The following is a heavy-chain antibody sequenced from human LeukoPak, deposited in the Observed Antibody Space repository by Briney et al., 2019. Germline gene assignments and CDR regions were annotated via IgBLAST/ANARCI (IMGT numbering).Heavy chain of an antibody. Sequence: GESLKISCKGSGYSFTSYWIGWVRQMPGKGLEWVGIIYPGDSDTRFSPSFQGPVTISADKSISTAYLQWSSLKASDTAMYYCARRRYYYDSSGYYYDLFDYWGQGTLVTVSS. CDR2: IYPGDSDT. CDR3: ARRRYYYDSSGYYYDLFDY. J-gene: IGHJ4*02. CDR1: GYSFTSYW. V-gene: IGHV5-51*01. D-gene: IGHD3-22*01.